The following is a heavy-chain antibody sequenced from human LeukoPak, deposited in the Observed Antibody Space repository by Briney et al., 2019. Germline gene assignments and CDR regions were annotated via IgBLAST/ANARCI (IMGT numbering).Heavy chain of an antibody. V-gene: IGHV4-39*07. J-gene: IGHJ5*02. CDR2: IYYSGST. Sequence: SETLSLTCTVSGGSISSSSYYWGWIRQPPGKGLEWIGSIYYSGSTYYNPSLKSRVTISVDTSKNQFSLKLSSVTAADTAVYYCAREGPYYDFWSGYYTGHWFDPWGQGTLVTVSS. CDR3: AREGPYYDFWSGYYTGHWFDP. CDR1: GGSISSSSYY. D-gene: IGHD3-3*01.